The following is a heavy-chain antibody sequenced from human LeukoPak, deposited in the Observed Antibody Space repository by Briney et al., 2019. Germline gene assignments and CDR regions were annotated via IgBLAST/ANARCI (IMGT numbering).Heavy chain of an antibody. D-gene: IGHD3-22*01. CDR2: MNPNSGNT. CDR3: ARDLSPYYRGNFDY. Sequence: ASVKVSCKASGYTFTSYDINWVRQATGQGLEWMGWMNPNSGNTGYAQKFQGRVTITRNTSISTAYMELSSLRTEDTAVYYCARDLSPYYRGNFDYWGQGTLVTVSS. J-gene: IGHJ4*02. V-gene: IGHV1-8*03. CDR1: GYTFTSYD.